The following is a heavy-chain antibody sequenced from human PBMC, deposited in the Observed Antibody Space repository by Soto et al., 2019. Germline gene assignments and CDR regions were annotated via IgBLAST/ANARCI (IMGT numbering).Heavy chain of an antibody. CDR1: GGSISSGGYY. V-gene: IGHV4-31*03. CDR3: ARLGYCSCGRCYDAFAI. CDR2: IYYSGST. D-gene: IGHD2-15*01. J-gene: IGHJ3*02. Sequence: QVQLQESGPGLVKPSQTLSLTCTVSGGSISSGGYYWSWIRQHPGKGLAWIGYIYYSGSTYYNPSLKSRVTISVDTSKNQFSLKRSSVTAADTAVYYCARLGYCSCGRCYDAFAIWGRGTMVTVS.